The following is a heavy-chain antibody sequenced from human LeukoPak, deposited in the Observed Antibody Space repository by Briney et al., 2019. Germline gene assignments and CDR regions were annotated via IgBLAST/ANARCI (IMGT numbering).Heavy chain of an antibody. CDR3: AKGYYGSGSYGWFDY. Sequence: PGGSLRLSCAASGLTFSMPPMDWVRQAPGKGLEWVAFIQNDGNSKNYADSVKGRFTISRDNSKNTLFLQMNSLRAEDTAVYYCAKGYYGSGSYGWFDYWGQGTLVTVSS. J-gene: IGHJ4*02. D-gene: IGHD3-10*01. V-gene: IGHV3-30*02. CDR1: GLTFSMPP. CDR2: IQNDGNSK.